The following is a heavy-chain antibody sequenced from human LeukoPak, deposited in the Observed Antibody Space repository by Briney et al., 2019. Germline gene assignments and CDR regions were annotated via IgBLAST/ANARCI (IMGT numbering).Heavy chain of an antibody. D-gene: IGHD3-10*01. CDR1: GYTFTSYG. Sequence: ASVKVSCKASGYTFTSYGISWVRQAPGQGLEWMGWISAYNGNTNYAQKLQGRVTMTTDTSTSTAYMELRSLRSDDTAVYYCARDAPVVRGVIITGSYYYYYGMDVWGQGTTVTVSS. V-gene: IGHV1-18*01. J-gene: IGHJ6*02. CDR3: ARDAPVVRGVIITGSYYYYYGMDV. CDR2: ISAYNGNT.